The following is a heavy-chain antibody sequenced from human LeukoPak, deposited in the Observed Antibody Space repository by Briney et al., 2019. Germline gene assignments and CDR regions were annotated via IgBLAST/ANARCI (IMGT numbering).Heavy chain of an antibody. CDR1: GYTFTSYG. Sequence: GASVKVSCKASGYTFTSYGISWVRQAPGQGLEWMGWISAYNGNTNYAQKLQGRVTMTTDTSTSTAYMELRSLRSDDTAVYYCAREHPLPPSGPDDAFDIWGQGTMVTVSS. V-gene: IGHV1-18*01. D-gene: IGHD6-19*01. CDR2: ISAYNGNT. J-gene: IGHJ3*02. CDR3: AREHPLPPSGPDDAFDI.